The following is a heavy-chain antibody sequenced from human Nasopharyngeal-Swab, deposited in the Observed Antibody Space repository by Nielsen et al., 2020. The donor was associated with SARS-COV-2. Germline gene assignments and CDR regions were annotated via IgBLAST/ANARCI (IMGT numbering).Heavy chain of an antibody. V-gene: IGHV1-3*01. D-gene: IGHD3-16*02. CDR3: ARDIMITFGGVITDLLAY. CDR1: GYAFNDYT. Sequence: ASVTVSCKSSGYAFNDYTMQWVRQASGQGLEWLGWINPDNGDTKYSQKFQGRVAITGDTSASTAYLELSGLTSEDTAVYYCARDIMITFGGVITDLLAYWGQGTLVSVSS. J-gene: IGHJ4*02. CDR2: INPDNGDT.